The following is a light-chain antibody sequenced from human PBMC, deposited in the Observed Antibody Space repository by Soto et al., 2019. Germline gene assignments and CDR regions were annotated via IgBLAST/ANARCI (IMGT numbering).Light chain of an antibody. CDR1: QSISRW. Sequence: DIQMTQSPSTLSASVGDTVTITCRASQSISRWLAWYQQKPGQAPKILISDASILENGVPSRFSGSGSGTEFTLTISNLQPDDFATYFCQQYSSFSLITFGQGTQLEIK. J-gene: IGKJ5*01. V-gene: IGKV1-5*01. CDR3: QQYSSFSLIT. CDR2: DAS.